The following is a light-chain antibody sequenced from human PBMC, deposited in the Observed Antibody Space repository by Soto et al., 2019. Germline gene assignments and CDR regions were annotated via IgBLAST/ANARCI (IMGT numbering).Light chain of an antibody. Sequence: QSALTQPPSASGSPGQSVTISCTGTSSDVGGYNDVSWYQQHPGKAPKLMIYEVSKRPSGVPDRFSGSKSGNTASLTVSGLQAEDEADYYCTSYAGSNNWVFGGWTKVTVL. V-gene: IGLV2-8*01. J-gene: IGLJ3*02. CDR3: TSYAGSNNWV. CDR2: EVS. CDR1: SSDVGGYND.